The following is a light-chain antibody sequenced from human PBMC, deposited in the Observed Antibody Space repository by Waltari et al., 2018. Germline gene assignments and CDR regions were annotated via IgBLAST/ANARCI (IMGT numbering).Light chain of an antibody. V-gene: IGKV4-1*01. CDR3: HQYYKTPWT. Sequence: DIVMTQSPDSLAVSLGERATINCKSSQPVMYSPTNKNFLAWYQQNVGQPPKLLIYWASTRESGVHERFSGSGSGTDFTLTISSLQAEDVAVYYCHQYYKTPWTFGQGTKVEIK. CDR2: WAS. J-gene: IGKJ1*01. CDR1: QPVMYSPTNKNF.